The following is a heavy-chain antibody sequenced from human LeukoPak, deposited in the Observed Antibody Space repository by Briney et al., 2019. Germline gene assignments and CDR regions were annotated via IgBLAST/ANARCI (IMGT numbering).Heavy chain of an antibody. CDR1: GFTVSRNY. J-gene: IGHJ4*02. CDR2: IYTGGSA. CDR3: AKLPRSDPTG. Sequence: GGSLRLSCAASGFTVSRNYMTWVRQAPGKGLEWVSVIYTGGSAYYADSVKGRFTISRDNAKNSLYLQMNSLRAEDTAVYYCAKLPRSDPTGWGQGTLVTVSS. D-gene: IGHD2-21*01. V-gene: IGHV3-53*01.